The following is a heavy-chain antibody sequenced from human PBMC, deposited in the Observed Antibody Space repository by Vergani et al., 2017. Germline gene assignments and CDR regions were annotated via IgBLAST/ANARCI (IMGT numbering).Heavy chain of an antibody. Sequence: QVQLVQSGAEVKKPGASVKVSCRASGYTFTSYDINWVRQATGQGLEWMGWMNPNSGNTGYAQKFQGRVTITRNTSISTAYMELSSLRSEDTAVYYCARAGYSSSWDAYYYGMDVWGQGTTVTVSS. CDR2: MNPNSGNT. CDR1: GYTFTSYD. V-gene: IGHV1-8*03. J-gene: IGHJ6*02. CDR3: ARAGYSSSWDAYYYGMDV. D-gene: IGHD6-13*01.